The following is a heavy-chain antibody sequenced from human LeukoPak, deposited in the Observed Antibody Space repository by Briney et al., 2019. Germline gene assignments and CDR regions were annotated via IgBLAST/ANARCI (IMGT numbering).Heavy chain of an antibody. CDR2: TYYRSKWHN. J-gene: IGHJ6*03. CDR1: GDSVSSNSAT. Sequence: SQTLSLTCAISGDSVSSNSATWNWIRQSPSRGLEWLGRTYYRSKWHNEYSVSVKSRITVNPDTSKNKFSLQLNSVTPEDTAVYYCTNMDVWGKGTTVTVS. CDR3: TNMDV. V-gene: IGHV6-1*01.